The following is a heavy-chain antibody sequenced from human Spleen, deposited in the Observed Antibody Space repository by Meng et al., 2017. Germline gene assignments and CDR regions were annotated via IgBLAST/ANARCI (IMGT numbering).Heavy chain of an antibody. CDR1: GGSFSGYY. V-gene: IGHV4-34*01. Sequence: GSLRLSCAVYGGSFSGYYWSWIRQPPGKGLEWIGKINHSGSTNYNPSLKSRVTISVDTSKNQFSLKLSSVTAADTAVYYCARPHDYYYDSSGYLVWGQGTLVTVSS. CDR2: INHSGST. CDR3: ARPHDYYYDSSGYLV. J-gene: IGHJ4*02. D-gene: IGHD3-22*01.